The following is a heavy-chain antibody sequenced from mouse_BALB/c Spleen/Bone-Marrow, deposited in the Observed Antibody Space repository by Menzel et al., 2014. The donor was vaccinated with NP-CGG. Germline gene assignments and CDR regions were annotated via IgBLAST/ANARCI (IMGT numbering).Heavy chain of an antibody. V-gene: IGHV1-37*01. CDR2: INPYNGDT. CDR1: GYSFTGYF. Sequence: EVQLQQSGPELVKPGASVKISCKASGYSFTGYFMNWVKQSHGKSLEWIGRINPYNGDTFYNQKFKGKATLTVDKSSSAAHMERLSLTSEDSAVYYCLGVTTVVAKNYYYAMDSWGQGTSVTVSS. J-gene: IGHJ4*01. D-gene: IGHD1-1*01. CDR3: LGVTTVVAKNYYYAMDS.